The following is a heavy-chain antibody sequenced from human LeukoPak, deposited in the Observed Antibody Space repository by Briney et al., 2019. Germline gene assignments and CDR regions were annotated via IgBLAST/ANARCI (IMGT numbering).Heavy chain of an antibody. CDR1: GFTFSSYS. Sequence: PGGSLRLSCAASGFTFSSYSMIWVRQAPGKGLEWVSYISSSSSTIYYADSVKGRFTISRDNAKNSLYLQMNSLRAEDTAVYYCAREIGTSCYDYWGQGTLVTVSS. D-gene: IGHD2-2*01. CDR3: AREIGTSCYDY. J-gene: IGHJ4*02. V-gene: IGHV3-48*01. CDR2: ISSSSSTI.